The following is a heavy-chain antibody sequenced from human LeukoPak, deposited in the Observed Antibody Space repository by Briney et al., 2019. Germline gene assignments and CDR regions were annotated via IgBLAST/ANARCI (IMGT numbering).Heavy chain of an antibody. V-gene: IGHV3-23*01. J-gene: IGHJ4*02. CDR2: ISGSGGST. D-gene: IGHD3-10*01. CDR1: GFTFSTYD. CDR3: AKAGGAGIYYPYYFDY. Sequence: GGSLRLSCATSGFTFSTYDMTWVRQAPGKGLEWVSAISGSGGSTFYADSVKGRLTISRDNSKNTLSLQMNSLRAEDTAVYYCAKAGGAGIYYPYYFDYWGQGTLVTVSS.